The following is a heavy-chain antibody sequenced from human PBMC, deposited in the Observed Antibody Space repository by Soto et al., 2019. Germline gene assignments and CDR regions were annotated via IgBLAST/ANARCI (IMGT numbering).Heavy chain of an antibody. D-gene: IGHD3-22*01. CDR3: ATAGDSRGYHYWFDP. CDR2: VYYSGST. V-gene: IGHV4-61*01. CDR1: GASVNSGSYY. Sequence: SETLSLTCTVSGASVNSGSYYWSWIRQPPGKGLEWIGYVYYSGSTNYNPSLKSRVTISVDTSKNQISLKLNSVTAADTAVYYCATAGDSRGYHYWFDPWGQGTLVTVSS. J-gene: IGHJ5*02.